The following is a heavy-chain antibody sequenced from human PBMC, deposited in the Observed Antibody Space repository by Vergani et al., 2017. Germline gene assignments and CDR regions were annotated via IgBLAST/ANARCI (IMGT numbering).Heavy chain of an antibody. CDR2: IIPVLGKT. J-gene: IGHJ6*03. CDR3: ARDKAQGRDYYYYMDV. Sequence: QVQLVQSGAEVKKPGSSVKVSCKASGATFRSNTISWVRQVPGQGLEWMGRIIPVLGKTKYAQDFQGRLTITADTSTSTAYMELTSLRSQDTAVYYCARDKAQGRDYYYYMDVWGKGTTVTVSS. CDR1: GATFRSNT. V-gene: IGHV1-69*08.